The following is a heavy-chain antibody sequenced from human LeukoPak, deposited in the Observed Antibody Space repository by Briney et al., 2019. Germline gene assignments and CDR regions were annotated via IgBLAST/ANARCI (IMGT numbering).Heavy chain of an antibody. Sequence: PSETLSLTCTVSGGSISSYYWSWIRQPPGKGLEWIGYIYYSGSTNYNPSLKSRVTISVDTSKNQFSLKLSSVTAADTAVYYCARVISHGYSDSWGQGTLVTVSS. V-gene: IGHV4-59*01. CDR3: ARVISHGYSDS. CDR1: GGSISSYY. CDR2: IYYSGST. D-gene: IGHD5-18*01. J-gene: IGHJ4*02.